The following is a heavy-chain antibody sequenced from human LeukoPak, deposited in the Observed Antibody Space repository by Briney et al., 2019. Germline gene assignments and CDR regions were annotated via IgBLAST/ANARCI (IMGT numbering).Heavy chain of an antibody. V-gene: IGHV1-18*01. CDR3: ARESGLRQQLVQGDAFDI. J-gene: IGHJ3*02. CDR2: IRVYNGNT. CDR1: GYTFTSYG. Sequence: ASVKVSCKASGYTFTSYGITWVRRAHGQGLEWLGWIRVYNGNTNYAKNFQDRVTMTTDTSTNTAYMELSSLRSEDTAVYYCARESGLRQQLVQGDAFDIWGQGTMVTVSS. D-gene: IGHD6-13*01.